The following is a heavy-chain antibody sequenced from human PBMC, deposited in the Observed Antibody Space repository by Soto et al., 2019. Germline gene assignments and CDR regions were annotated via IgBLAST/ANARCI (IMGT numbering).Heavy chain of an antibody. CDR1: GFTFSTYA. CDR2: ISGSGGST. Sequence: VQLLESEGGLVQPGGSLRLSCAASGFTFSTYAMSWVRQAPGKGLEWVSTISGSGGSTYYADSVKGRFTISRDNSHTTLYLHMNSLRAEDTALYYCAKPTFILSVYDSSGPADYWGRGTLVTVSS. V-gene: IGHV3-23*01. CDR3: AKPTFILSVYDSSGPADY. D-gene: IGHD3-22*01. J-gene: IGHJ4*02.